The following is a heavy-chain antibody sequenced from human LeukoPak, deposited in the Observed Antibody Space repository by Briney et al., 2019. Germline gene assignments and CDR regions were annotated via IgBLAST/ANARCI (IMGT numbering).Heavy chain of an antibody. Sequence: PSETLSLTCTVSGDSISSSSSYWGWIRQPPGKGLEWIGSIYYSGNTYYNTSLKSRVTISVDTSKNQFSLKLNSVTAADTAVYYCARREYSSGWFTGKLGFDYWGQGTLVTVSS. D-gene: IGHD6-19*01. CDR1: GDSISSSSSY. CDR2: IYYSGNT. J-gene: IGHJ4*02. V-gene: IGHV4-39*01. CDR3: ARREYSSGWFTGKLGFDY.